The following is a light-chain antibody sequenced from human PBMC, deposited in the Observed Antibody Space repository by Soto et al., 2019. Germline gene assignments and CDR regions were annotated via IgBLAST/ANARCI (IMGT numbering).Light chain of an antibody. Sequence: EIVLTQSPGTLSLSPGEGATLSCRASQSVRSNLAWYQHKPGQAPRLLIYDGSTRALGIPARFSGSESGTEFTLTISSLQSEDFAVYFCQQYDDWPITFGQGTRLEIK. V-gene: IGKV3-15*01. J-gene: IGKJ5*01. CDR2: DGS. CDR3: QQYDDWPIT. CDR1: QSVRSN.